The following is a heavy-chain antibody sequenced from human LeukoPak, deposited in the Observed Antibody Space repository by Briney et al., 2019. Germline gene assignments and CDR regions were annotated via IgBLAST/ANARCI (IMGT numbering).Heavy chain of an antibody. CDR2: ISGSGGST. CDR3: AKDRIADFWSGATNDAFDI. D-gene: IGHD3-3*01. Sequence: GGSLRLSCAASGFTFSGYAMSWVRQAPGKGLEWVSAISGSGGSTYYADSVKGRFTISRDNSKNTLYLQMNSLRAEDTAVYYCAKDRIADFWSGATNDAFDIWGQGTTVTVSS. CDR1: GFTFSGYA. V-gene: IGHV3-23*01. J-gene: IGHJ3*02.